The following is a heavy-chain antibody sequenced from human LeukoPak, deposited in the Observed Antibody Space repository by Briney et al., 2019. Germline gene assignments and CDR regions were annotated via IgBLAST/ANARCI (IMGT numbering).Heavy chain of an antibody. CDR1: GFVFNSYW. Sequence: GGPLRLSCAASGFVFNSYWMSWVRQSPGKGLEWVATIKQDGSEKYYVDSVKGRFTISRDNAKNSLYLQMNSLRAEDTAVYYCARDHNGAGDYWGQGTLVTVSS. CDR3: ARDHNGAGDY. D-gene: IGHD4-17*01. V-gene: IGHV3-7*01. CDR2: IKQDGSEK. J-gene: IGHJ4*02.